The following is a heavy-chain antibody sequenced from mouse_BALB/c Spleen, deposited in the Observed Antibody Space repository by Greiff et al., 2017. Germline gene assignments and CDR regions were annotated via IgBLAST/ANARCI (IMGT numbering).Heavy chain of an antibody. CDR3: ASSTAYFDY. CDR2: IDPFNGGT. CDR1: GYSFTSYY. D-gene: IGHD1-2*01. V-gene: IGHV1S135*01. Sequence: VQLQQSGPELMKPGASVKISCKASGYSFTSYYMHWVKQSHGKSLEWIGYIDPFNGGTSYNQKFKGKATLTVDKSSSTAYMHLSSLTSEDSAVYYCASSTAYFDYWGQGTTLTVSS. J-gene: IGHJ2*01.